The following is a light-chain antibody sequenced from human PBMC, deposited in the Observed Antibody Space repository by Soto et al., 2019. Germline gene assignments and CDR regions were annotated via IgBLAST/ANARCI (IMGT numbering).Light chain of an antibody. Sequence: EIVLTQSPATLSLSPGERATRSCRASQSVRSYLAWSQQKPGQAPRLLIYDASNRATGIPARFSGSGSGTDFTLTISSLEPEDFAVYYCQQRSNWPPWTVGKGTKVESK. CDR1: QSVRSY. CDR3: QQRSNWPPWT. CDR2: DAS. J-gene: IGKJ1*01. V-gene: IGKV3-11*01.